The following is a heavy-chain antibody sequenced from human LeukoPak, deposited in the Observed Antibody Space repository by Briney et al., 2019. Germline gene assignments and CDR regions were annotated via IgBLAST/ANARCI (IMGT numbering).Heavy chain of an antibody. D-gene: IGHD3-10*01. V-gene: IGHV1-69*13. CDR1: GYTFTSYG. CDR2: IIPIFGTA. J-gene: IGHJ6*02. Sequence: SVKVSCKASGYTFTSYGISWVRQAPGQGLEWMGGIIPIFGTANYAQKFQGRVTITADGSTSTAYMELSSLRSEDTAVYYCAPLGAFGYYYGMDVWGQGTTVTVSS. CDR3: APLGAFGYYYGMDV.